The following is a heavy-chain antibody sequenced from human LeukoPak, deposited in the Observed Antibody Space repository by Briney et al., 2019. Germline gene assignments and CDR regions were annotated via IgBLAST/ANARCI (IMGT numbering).Heavy chain of an antibody. J-gene: IGHJ4*02. Sequence: PLETLSLTCTVSGGSISSGGYYWSWIRQPPGKGLEWIGYIYHSGSTYYNPSLKSRVTISVDRSKNQFSLKLSSVTAADTAVYYCARGMITFGGVIAYFDYWGQGTLVTVSS. CDR1: GGSISSGGYY. CDR2: IYHSGST. D-gene: IGHD3-16*02. V-gene: IGHV4-30-2*01. CDR3: ARGMITFGGVIAYFDY.